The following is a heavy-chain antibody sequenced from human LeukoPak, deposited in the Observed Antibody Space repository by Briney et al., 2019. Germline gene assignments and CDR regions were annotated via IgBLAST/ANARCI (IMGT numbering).Heavy chain of an antibody. CDR2: IYHSGST. CDR1: GGSISSSNW. D-gene: IGHD3-22*01. CDR3: ARDRYYYDSSGYPLNSYYYYMDV. V-gene: IGHV4-4*02. J-gene: IGHJ6*03. Sequence: SETLSLTCAVSGGSISSSNWWSWVRQPPGKGLEWIGEIYHSGSTNYNPSLKSRVTISVDKSKNQFSLKLSSVTAADTAVYYCARDRYYYDSSGYPLNSYYYYMDVWGKGTTVTISS.